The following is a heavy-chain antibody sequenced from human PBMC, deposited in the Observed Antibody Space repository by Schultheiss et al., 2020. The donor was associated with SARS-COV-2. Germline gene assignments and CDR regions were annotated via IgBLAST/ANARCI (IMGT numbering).Heavy chain of an antibody. D-gene: IGHD3-3*01. CDR3: AKEYDPYYYYYGMDV. V-gene: IGHV3-23*01. Sequence: GGSLRLSCAASGFTFSSYAMTWVRQAPGKGLEWVSAISGSGGSTYYADSVKGRFTISRDNSKNTLYLQMNSLRAEDTAVYYCAKEYDPYYYYYGMDVWGQGTTVTVSS. J-gene: IGHJ6*02. CDR1: GFTFSSYA. CDR2: ISGSGGST.